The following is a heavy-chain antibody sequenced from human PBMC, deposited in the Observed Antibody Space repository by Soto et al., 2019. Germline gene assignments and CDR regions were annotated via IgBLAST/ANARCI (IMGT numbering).Heavy chain of an antibody. CDR1: VFTFINAW. Sequence: PGWSLRLSCASSVFTFINAWMSWVRQAPGKGLEWVGRIKSKTDGGTTDYAAPVKGRFTISRDDSKNTLYLQMNSLKTEDTVVYYCTTVRDYDTYYFGYWGQGTLVTVSS. V-gene: IGHV3-15*01. CDR2: IKSKTDGGTT. CDR3: TTVRDYDTYYFGY. D-gene: IGHD3-16*01. J-gene: IGHJ4*02.